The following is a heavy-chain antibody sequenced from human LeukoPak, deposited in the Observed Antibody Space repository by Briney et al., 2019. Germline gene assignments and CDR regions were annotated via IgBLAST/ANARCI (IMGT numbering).Heavy chain of an antibody. CDR2: ISGSGGNT. D-gene: IGHD4-17*01. CDR3: ANGNNGDYVRLDY. Sequence: TGGSLRLSCAASGFTFSNYAMTWVRQAPGKGLEWVSVISGSGGNTYYADSVKGRFTISRDNSKNTLYLRMNSLRAEDTAVYYCANGNNGDYVRLDYWGQGTLVTVSS. V-gene: IGHV3-23*01. J-gene: IGHJ4*02. CDR1: GFTFSNYA.